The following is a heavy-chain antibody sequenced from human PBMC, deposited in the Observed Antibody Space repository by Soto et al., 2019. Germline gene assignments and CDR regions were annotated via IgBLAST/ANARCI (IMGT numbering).Heavy chain of an antibody. J-gene: IGHJ4*02. V-gene: IGHV1-3*01. CDR2: INAGNGNT. CDR3: ARPKDYDDCLDL. Sequence: ASVKVSCKASGYTFTRSGISWVRQAPGQGLEWMGWINAGNGNTKYSQKFQGRVTFTRDTSANTAYMELSSLISEDTAVYYCARPKDYDDCLDLWGQGTLVTVSS. D-gene: IGHD3-22*01. CDR1: GYTFTRSG.